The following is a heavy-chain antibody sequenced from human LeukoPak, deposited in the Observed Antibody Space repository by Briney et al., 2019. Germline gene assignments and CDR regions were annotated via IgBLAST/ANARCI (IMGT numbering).Heavy chain of an antibody. CDR3: ARRRFSYGDNDAFDI. CDR1: RVSLSSDY. Sequence: SETLTLTCTISRVSLSSDYWSWIRQSPGKGPEWIWYIYYSGGTNYNPSLESRVTISVDRSTSQFSLKVRSVTAADTAVYYCARRRFSYGDNDAFDIWGQGTMVTVSS. CDR2: IYYSGGT. J-gene: IGHJ3*02. D-gene: IGHD5-18*01. V-gene: IGHV4-59*08.